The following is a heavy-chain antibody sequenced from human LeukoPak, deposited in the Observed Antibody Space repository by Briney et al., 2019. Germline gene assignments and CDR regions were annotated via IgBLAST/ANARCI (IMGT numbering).Heavy chain of an antibody. CDR1: GFSVSSNY. Sequence: PGGSLRHSCAASGFSVSSNYMNWVRQAPGKGLEWVANIKQDGSDKYYVDSVKGRFTISRDNAQNSLYLQMNSLRAEDTAVYYCARRVEEWQLDYWGQGTLVTVSS. CDR3: ARRVEEWQLDY. J-gene: IGHJ4*02. V-gene: IGHV3-7*01. CDR2: IKQDGSDK. D-gene: IGHD3-3*01.